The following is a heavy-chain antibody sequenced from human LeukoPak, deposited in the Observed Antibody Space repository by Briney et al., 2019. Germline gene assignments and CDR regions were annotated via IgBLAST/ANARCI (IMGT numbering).Heavy chain of an antibody. CDR2: INHSGST. CDR1: GGSIRNYNNY. CDR3: ARVPYYYDSSGYYGGSFDY. J-gene: IGHJ4*02. Sequence: SETLSLTCIVSGGSIRNYNNYWGWIRQPPGKGLEWIGEINHSGSTNYNPSLKSRVTISVDTSKNQFSLKLSSVTAADTAVYYCARVPYYYDSSGYYGGSFDYWGQGTLVTVSS. D-gene: IGHD3-22*01. V-gene: IGHV4-39*07.